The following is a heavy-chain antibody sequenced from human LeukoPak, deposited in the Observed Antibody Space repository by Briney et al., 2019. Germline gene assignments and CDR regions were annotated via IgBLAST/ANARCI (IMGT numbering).Heavy chain of an antibody. D-gene: IGHD6-19*01. CDR1: DYSISSGYY. CDR2: IYHTGGT. Sequence: SETLSLTCTVSDYSISSGYYWGWIRQPPGKGLEWIGNIYHTGGTYYNPSLKSRVTISVDTSKNQFSLKLSSVTAADTAVYYCARGTLAVLFDYWGQGTLVTVSS. V-gene: IGHV4-38-2*02. J-gene: IGHJ4*02. CDR3: ARGTLAVLFDY.